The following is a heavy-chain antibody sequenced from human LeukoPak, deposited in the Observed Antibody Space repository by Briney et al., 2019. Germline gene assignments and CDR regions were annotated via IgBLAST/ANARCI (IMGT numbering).Heavy chain of an antibody. Sequence: TGGSLRLSCAASGFTVSSNYMSWVRQAPGEGLEWVSVIYSGGSTYYADSVKGRFTISRDNSKNTLYLQMNSLRAEDTAVYYCARNRRLLWFGEFFSWFDPWGQGTLVTVSS. J-gene: IGHJ5*02. CDR1: GFTVSSNY. V-gene: IGHV3-66*01. CDR3: ARNRRLLWFGEFFSWFDP. D-gene: IGHD3-10*01. CDR2: IYSGGST.